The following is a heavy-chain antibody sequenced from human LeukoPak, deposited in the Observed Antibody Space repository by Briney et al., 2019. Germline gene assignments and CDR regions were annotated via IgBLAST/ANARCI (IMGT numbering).Heavy chain of an antibody. CDR3: VRGRSCEY. CDR1: GFTFSSYD. J-gene: IGHJ4*02. D-gene: IGHD1-26*01. CDR2: TTSGSNI. V-gene: IGHV3-48*03. Sequence: GGSLRLSCAASGFTFSSYDMTWVRQAPGKGLEWVAQTTSGSNIYYADSVKGRFTMSRDSAENSLYLQMSSLRTEDTAIYYCVRGRSCEYWGQGTQVTVSS.